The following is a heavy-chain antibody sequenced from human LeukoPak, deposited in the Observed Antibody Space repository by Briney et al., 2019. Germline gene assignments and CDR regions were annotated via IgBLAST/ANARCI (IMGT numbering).Heavy chain of an antibody. CDR2: IYPGEYDI. J-gene: IGHJ4*02. V-gene: IGHV5-51*01. Sequence: GESLKISCKGSGYSFSNYWIGWVRQMPGKGLEWMGIIYPGEYDIRYSPSFQGRVTISADKSISTAYLQWTSLKASDSAMYYCARVLIRGDEIDYWGQGTLVTVSS. D-gene: IGHD2-21*01. CDR3: ARVLIRGDEIDY. CDR1: GYSFSNYW.